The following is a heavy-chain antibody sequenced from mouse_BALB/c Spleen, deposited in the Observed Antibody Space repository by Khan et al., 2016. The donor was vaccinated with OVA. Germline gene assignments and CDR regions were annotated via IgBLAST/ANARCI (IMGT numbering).Heavy chain of an antibody. D-gene: IGHD2-2*01. CDR2: INTYTGEP. J-gene: IGHJ4*01. CDR3: ARVGYAGTMDY. CDR1: GYTFTNNG. Sequence: QIQLVQSGPELRKPGETVKISCKASGYTFTNNGMNWVKQNPGKGLKWMGWINTYTGEPTFVDDFKGRFAFSLETSATTAYLQINNRKNEETATYFCARVGYAGTMDYWGQGTSVTVSS. V-gene: IGHV9-3-1*01.